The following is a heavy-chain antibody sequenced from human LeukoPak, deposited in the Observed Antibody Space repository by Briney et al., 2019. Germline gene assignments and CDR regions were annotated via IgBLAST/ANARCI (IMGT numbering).Heavy chain of an antibody. CDR1: GYTFTSYG. CDR2: IIPIFTTA. J-gene: IGHJ5*02. D-gene: IGHD3-3*01. CDR3: ARGQYTYDDFLNHWFDP. V-gene: IGHV1-69*13. Sequence: ASVKVSCKASGYTFTSYGISWVRQAPGPGLEWMGVIIPIFTTANYAQKFQGRVTITADESTSTAYMELSSLRSEDTAVYYCARGQYTYDDFLNHWFDPWGQGTLVTVSS.